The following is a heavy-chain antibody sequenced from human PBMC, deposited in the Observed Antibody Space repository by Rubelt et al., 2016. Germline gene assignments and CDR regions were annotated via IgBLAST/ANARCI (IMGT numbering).Heavy chain of an antibody. D-gene: IGHD4-11*01. CDR2: ISSSISTI. Sequence: EVQLVESGGGLVQPGGSLRLSCAASGFTFSSYSMNWVRQAPGKGLEWVSYISSSISTIYYADSGKGRFTISRDNANKSLYLQMNSRIAEERAVDYLAREVLYSKGYYGMDVWGQGTTVTVSS. CDR3: AREVLYSKGYYGMDV. J-gene: IGHJ6*02. V-gene: IGHV3-48*01. CDR1: GFTFSSYS.